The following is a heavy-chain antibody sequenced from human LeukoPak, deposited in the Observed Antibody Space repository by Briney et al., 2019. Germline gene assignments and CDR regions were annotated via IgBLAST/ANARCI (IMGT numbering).Heavy chain of an antibody. D-gene: IGHD5-24*01. CDR2: IYSGGST. CDR1: GFTVISNY. J-gene: IGHJ4*02. Sequence: PGGSLRLSCAASGFTVISNYMSWVRQAPGKGLEWVSVIYSGGSTYYADSVKGRFTISRDNSKNTLYLQMNSLRAEDTAVYYCARVKRWLQFFGGFEYWGQGTLVTVSS. V-gene: IGHV3-66*01. CDR3: ARVKRWLQFFGGFEY.